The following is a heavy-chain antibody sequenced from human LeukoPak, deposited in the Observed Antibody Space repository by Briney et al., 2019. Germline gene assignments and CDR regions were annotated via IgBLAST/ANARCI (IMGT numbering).Heavy chain of an antibody. J-gene: IGHJ6*03. Sequence: KSSETLSLTCTVSGGSISSYYWSWIRQPAGKGLEWIGRIYTSGSTNYNPSLKSRVTMSVDTSKNQFSLKLSSVTAADTAVYYCARDSRVVVPAGNYYYYYMDVWGKGTTVTISS. CDR1: GGSISSYY. CDR2: IYTSGST. CDR3: ARDSRVVVPAGNYYYYYMDV. D-gene: IGHD2-2*01. V-gene: IGHV4-4*07.